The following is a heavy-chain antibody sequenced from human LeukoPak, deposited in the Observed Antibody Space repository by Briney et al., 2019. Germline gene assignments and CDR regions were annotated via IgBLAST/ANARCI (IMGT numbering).Heavy chain of an antibody. CDR3: AREGTVIVTYDY. J-gene: IGHJ4*02. Sequence: GGSLRLSCAASGFTFSDYWMSWVRQAPGKGLEWVANMKHDGSEKYYVDSVKGRFTISRDNAKNSLYLQMNSLRADDSAVYYCAREGTVIVTYDYWGQGTLVTVSS. CDR2: MKHDGSEK. V-gene: IGHV3-7*01. CDR1: GFTFSDYW. D-gene: IGHD4-11*01.